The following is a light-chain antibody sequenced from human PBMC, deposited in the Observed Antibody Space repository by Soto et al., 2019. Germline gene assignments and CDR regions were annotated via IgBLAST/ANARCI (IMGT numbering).Light chain of an antibody. J-gene: IGLJ2*01. CDR3: CSYAGSSTFDVV. V-gene: IGLV2-23*03. CDR2: EGT. CDR1: SSDVGSYYL. Sequence: QSALTQPASVSGSPGQSITISCTGSSSDVGSYYLVSWYQHHQGKAPKLMIYEGTKRPSGVSNRFSGSKSGNTASLTISGLQAEDEADYYCCSYAGSSTFDVVFGGGTQLTVL.